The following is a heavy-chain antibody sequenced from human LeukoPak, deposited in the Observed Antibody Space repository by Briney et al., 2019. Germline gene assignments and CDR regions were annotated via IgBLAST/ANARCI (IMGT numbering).Heavy chain of an antibody. CDR2: INQDASRI. CDR3: ARDPEYGAADY. V-gene: IGHV3-7*01. J-gene: IGHJ4*02. CDR1: GFTFSNCW. D-gene: IGHD1-26*01. Sequence: GGSLRLSCSASGFTFSNCWMTWVRQAPGKGLEWVANINQDASRIYYVDSVKGRFTISRDNAKNSLYLHMNSLRAEDTSVYYCARDPEYGAADYWGQGTLVTVSS.